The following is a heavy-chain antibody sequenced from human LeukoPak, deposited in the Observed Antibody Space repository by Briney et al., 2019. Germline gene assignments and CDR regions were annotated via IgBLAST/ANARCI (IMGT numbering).Heavy chain of an antibody. CDR1: GGSVSSGSYY. D-gene: IGHD2-15*01. CDR2: IYYSGST. CDR3: ARGSLGAFDI. J-gene: IGHJ3*02. Sequence: SETLSLTCTVSGGSVSSGSYYWSWIRQPPGKGLEWIGYIYYSGSTNYNPSLKSRVTISVDTSKNQFSLKLSSVTAADTAVYYCARGSLGAFDIWGQGTMVTVSS. V-gene: IGHV4-61*01.